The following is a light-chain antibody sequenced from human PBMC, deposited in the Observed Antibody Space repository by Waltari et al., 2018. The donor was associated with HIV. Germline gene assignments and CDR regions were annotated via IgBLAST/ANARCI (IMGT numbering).Light chain of an antibody. V-gene: IGLV2-8*01. Sequence: QSTLTQPPSASGSPGQSVTIPCTGTRSVIGGYNYVSGYQQPPGKAPKLIMTEVTKRPSGVPDRFSGSKSGNTASLTVSALQADDEALYYCSSFAPTNKFYVLFGGGTTLTVL. CDR2: EVT. J-gene: IGLJ2*01. CDR3: SSFAPTNKFYVL. CDR1: RSVIGGYNY.